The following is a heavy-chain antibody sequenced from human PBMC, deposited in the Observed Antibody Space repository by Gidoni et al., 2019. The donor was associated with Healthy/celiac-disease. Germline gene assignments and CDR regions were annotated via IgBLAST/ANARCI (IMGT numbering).Heavy chain of an antibody. V-gene: IGHV3-9*01. CDR3: AKDTYSSGSPGSSYYYGMDV. CDR1: GFTFDDYA. J-gene: IGHJ6*02. CDR2: ISWNSGSI. Sequence: EVQLVASGGGLVQPGRSLRLSCAASGFTFDDYAMHWVRQAPGKGLEWVSGISWNSGSIGYADSVKGRFTISRDNAKNSLYLQMNSLRAEDTALYYCAKDTYSSGSPGSSYYYGMDVWGQGTTVTVSS. D-gene: IGHD6-19*01.